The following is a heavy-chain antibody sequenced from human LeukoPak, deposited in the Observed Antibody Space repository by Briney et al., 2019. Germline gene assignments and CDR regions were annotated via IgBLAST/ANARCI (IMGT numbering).Heavy chain of an antibody. CDR3: AELGITMIGGV. Sequence: QTGGSLRLSCAASGFNFVDYAMHWVRQVPGKGLEWVSGISYNSGTIVYADSVKGRFTISRDNARNSLFLQMNSLRAEDTAVYYCAELGITMIGGVWGKGTTVTISS. CDR2: ISYNSGTI. V-gene: IGHV3-9*01. J-gene: IGHJ6*04. D-gene: IGHD3-10*02. CDR1: GFNFVDYA.